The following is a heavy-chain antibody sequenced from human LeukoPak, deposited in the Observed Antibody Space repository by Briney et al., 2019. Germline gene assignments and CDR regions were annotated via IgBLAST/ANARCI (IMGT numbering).Heavy chain of an antibody. J-gene: IGHJ4*02. Sequence: PSETLSLTCAVYGGSFSGYYWSWIRQPPGKGLEWIGEINHSGSTNYNPSLKSRVTISVDTSKNQFSLKLSSVTAADTAVYYCARGVVGIVVVPAAPGLRIAYYFDYWGQGTLVTVSS. CDR3: ARGVVGIVVVPAAPGLRIAYYFDY. D-gene: IGHD2-2*01. V-gene: IGHV4-34*01. CDR1: GGSFSGYY. CDR2: INHSGST.